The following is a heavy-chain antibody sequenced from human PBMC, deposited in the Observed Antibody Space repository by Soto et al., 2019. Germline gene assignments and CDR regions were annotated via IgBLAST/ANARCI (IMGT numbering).Heavy chain of an antibody. CDR1: GYPFIKYG. D-gene: IGHD1-26*01. V-gene: IGHV1-18*04. CDR2: IKVDSGYT. J-gene: IGHJ5*02. CDR3: ATSYATGFDT. Sequence: QLQLVQSAAEVKKPGASVRVSCKAYGYPFIKYGISWIRQAPEQGLEWMGWIKVDSGYTNYAQKFQGRVTMTADTSSDKAFMELRSLSLDDTAVYFCATSYATGFDTWGQGILVIVSS.